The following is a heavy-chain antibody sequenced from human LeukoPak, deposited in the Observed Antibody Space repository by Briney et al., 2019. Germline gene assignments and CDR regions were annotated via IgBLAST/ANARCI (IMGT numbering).Heavy chain of an antibody. Sequence: SQTLSLTCTVSGGSISSGGYYWSWIRQHPGKGLEWIGYIYYSGSTYYNPSLKSRVTISVDTSKNQFSLKLSSVTAADTAVYYCATNSDSSGYYVDYWGQGTLVTVSS. CDR2: IYYSGST. D-gene: IGHD3-22*01. CDR3: ATNSDSSGYYVDY. CDR1: GGSISSGGYY. J-gene: IGHJ4*02. V-gene: IGHV4-31*03.